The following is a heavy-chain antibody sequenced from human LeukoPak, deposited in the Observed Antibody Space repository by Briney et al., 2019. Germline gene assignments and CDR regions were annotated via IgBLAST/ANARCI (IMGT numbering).Heavy chain of an antibody. CDR3: ARDLGYYGSGSYLTL. Sequence: ASEKVSCKASGYTFTGYYMHWVRQAPGQGLEWMGWINPNSGGTNYAQKFQGRVTMTRDTSISTAYMELSRLRSDDTAVYYCARDLGYYGSGSYLTLWGQGTLVTVSS. CDR2: INPNSGGT. CDR1: GYTFTGYY. D-gene: IGHD3-10*01. V-gene: IGHV1-2*02. J-gene: IGHJ4*02.